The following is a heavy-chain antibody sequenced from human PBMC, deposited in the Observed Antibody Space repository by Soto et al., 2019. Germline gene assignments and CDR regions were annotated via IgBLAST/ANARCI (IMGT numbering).Heavy chain of an antibody. D-gene: IGHD2-2*02. CDR3: TSLVVPAAISDY. J-gene: IGHJ4*02. CDR2: IRSKANSYAT. Sequence: TGGSLRLSCAASGFTFSGSAMHWVRQASGKGLEWVGRIRSKANSYATAYAASVKGRFTISRDDSKNTAYLQVNSLKTEDTAVYYCTSLVVPAAISDYWGQGTLVTVSS. CDR1: GFTFSGSA. V-gene: IGHV3-73*01.